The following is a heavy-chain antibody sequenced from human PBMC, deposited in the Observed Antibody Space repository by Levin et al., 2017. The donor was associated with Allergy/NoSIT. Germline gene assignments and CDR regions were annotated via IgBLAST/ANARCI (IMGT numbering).Heavy chain of an antibody. J-gene: IGHJ5*02. CDR1: GYTLTELS. V-gene: IGHV1-24*01. CDR3: ATRNIRFLEWLPFDP. CDR2: FDPEDGET. Sequence: ASVKVSCKVSGYTLTELSMHWVRQAPGKGLEWMGGFDPEDGETIYAQKFQGRVTMTEDTSTDTAYMELSSLRSEDTAVYYCATRNIRFLEWLPFDPWGQGTLVTVSS. D-gene: IGHD3-3*01.